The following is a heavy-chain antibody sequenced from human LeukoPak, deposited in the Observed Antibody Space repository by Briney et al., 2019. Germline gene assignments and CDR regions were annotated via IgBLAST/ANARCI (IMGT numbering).Heavy chain of an antibody. CDR2: INPNSGGT. Sequence: GASVKVSCKASGYTFTGYYMHWVRQAPGQGLEWMGWINPNSGGTNYAQKFQGRVTMTRDTSISTAYMELSRLRSDDTAVYYCARGYCSGGSCLGFYYYYMGVWGKGTTVTVSS. J-gene: IGHJ6*03. V-gene: IGHV1-2*02. D-gene: IGHD2-15*01. CDR3: ARGYCSGGSCLGFYYYYMGV. CDR1: GYTFTGYY.